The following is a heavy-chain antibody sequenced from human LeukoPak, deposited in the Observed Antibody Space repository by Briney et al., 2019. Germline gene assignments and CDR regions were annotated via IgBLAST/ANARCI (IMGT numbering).Heavy chain of an antibody. CDR3: ARLGGTTWPYYYYGMDV. Sequence: PSETLSLTCTVSGDSLSNYYWSWIRRPPGKGLEWIGYIFSSGNTKYNPSLKSRVTISVDTSKNQFSLKLSSVTAADTAVYYCARLGGTTWPYYYYGMDVWGQGTTVTVSS. CDR1: GDSLSNYY. CDR2: IFSSGNT. V-gene: IGHV4-59*08. D-gene: IGHD1-1*01. J-gene: IGHJ6*02.